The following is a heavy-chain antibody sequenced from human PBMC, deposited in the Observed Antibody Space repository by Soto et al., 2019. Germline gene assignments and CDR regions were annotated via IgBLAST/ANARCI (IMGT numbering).Heavy chain of an antibody. CDR2: IWYDGSNK. CDR1: GFTFTNYG. CDR3: AKDHRRYSYGFSAH. Sequence: GGSLRLSCAASGFTFTNYGMHWVRQAPGKGLEWVAVIWYDGSNKYYADSVKGRFTISRDNSKNTLYLQMNSLRAEDTAVYYCAKDHRRYSYGFSAHWGQGTLVTVSS. D-gene: IGHD5-18*01. J-gene: IGHJ4*02. V-gene: IGHV3-30*02.